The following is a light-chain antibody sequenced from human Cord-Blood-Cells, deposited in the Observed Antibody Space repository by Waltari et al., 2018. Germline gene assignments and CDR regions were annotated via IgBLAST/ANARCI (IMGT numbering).Light chain of an antibody. CDR3: QSYDSSNEV. CDR1: SGSIASHY. J-gene: IGLJ3*02. V-gene: IGLV6-57*03. Sequence: NFMLTQPHSVLESPGKTVTISCTRSSGSIASHYVQWYQQRPGSAPTTVIYEDNQRPPGVPDRFSGSTDSSSNSASLTGCGLKTEDEADYYCQSYDSSNEVFGGGTKLTVL. CDR2: EDN.